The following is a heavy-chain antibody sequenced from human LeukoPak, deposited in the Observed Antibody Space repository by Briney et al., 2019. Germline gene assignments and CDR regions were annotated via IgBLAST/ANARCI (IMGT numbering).Heavy chain of an antibody. V-gene: IGHV3-21*01. Sequence: GGSLRLSCAASGFTFSSYSMNWVRQAPGKGLEWVSSISSSSSFIYYADSVKGRFTISRDNAKNSLYLQMNSLRAEDTAVYYCARSRLLGYCSGGSCSDYWGQGTLVTVSS. J-gene: IGHJ4*02. CDR3: ARSRLLGYCSGGSCSDY. CDR2: ISSSSSFI. CDR1: GFTFSSYS. D-gene: IGHD2-15*01.